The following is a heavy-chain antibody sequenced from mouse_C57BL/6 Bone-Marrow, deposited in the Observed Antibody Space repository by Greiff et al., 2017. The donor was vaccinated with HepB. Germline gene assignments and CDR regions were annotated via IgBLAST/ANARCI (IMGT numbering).Heavy chain of an antibody. CDR3: ARNQDNYYGSSPWFAY. Sequence: VKLMESGPGLVAPSQSLSITCTVSGFSLTSYAISWVRQPPGKGLEWLGVIWTGGGTNYNSALKSRLSISKDNSKSQVFLKMNSLQTDDTARYYCARNQDNYYGSSPWFAYWGQGTLVTVSA. CDR1: GFSLTSYA. V-gene: IGHV2-9-1*01. D-gene: IGHD1-1*01. J-gene: IGHJ3*01. CDR2: IWTGGGT.